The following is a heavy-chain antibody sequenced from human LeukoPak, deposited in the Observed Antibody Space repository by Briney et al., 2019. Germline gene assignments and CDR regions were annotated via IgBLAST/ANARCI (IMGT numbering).Heavy chain of an antibody. J-gene: IGHJ5*02. CDR2: ISAY. D-gene: IGHD3-3*01. V-gene: IGHV1-18*01. CDR1: GYTFTSYG. Sequence: ASVKVSCKASGYTFTSYGISWVPEAPGQGLEWMGWISAYAQKFQGIVTMTTDRSASTAYMELRSLRSDDTAVYYCARGGFTIFGVVKVWCDPWREGTLVTDSP. CDR3: ARGGFTIFGVVKVWCDP.